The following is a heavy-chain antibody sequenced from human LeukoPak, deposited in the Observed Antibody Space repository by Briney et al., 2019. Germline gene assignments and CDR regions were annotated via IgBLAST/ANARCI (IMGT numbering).Heavy chain of an antibody. CDR1: GFTFSNYW. CDR2: IKQDGSEK. D-gene: IGHD1-26*01. V-gene: IGHV3-7*05. J-gene: IGHJ4*02. CDR3: ARGGGSSDY. Sequence: PGGSLRLSCAASGFTFSNYWMSWVRQAPGKGLEWVANIKQDGSEKNYVDSVKGRFTISRDNAKNSLYVQMNSLRAEDTAVYYRARGGGSSDYWGQGTLVTVSS.